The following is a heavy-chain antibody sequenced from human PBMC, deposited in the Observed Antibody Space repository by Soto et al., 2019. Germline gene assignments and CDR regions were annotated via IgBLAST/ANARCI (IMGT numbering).Heavy chain of an antibody. CDR3: AKSLGGAAGDY. J-gene: IGHJ4*02. CDR2: ISYDGSNK. CDR1: GFTFSSYG. D-gene: IGHD6-13*01. Sequence: QVQLVESGGGVVQPGRSLRLSCAASGFTFSSYGMHWVRQAPGKGLEWVAVISYDGSNKYYADSVKGRFTISRDNSKNTRYLQMNSLRAEDTAVYYCAKSLGGAAGDYWGQGTLVTVSS. V-gene: IGHV3-30*18.